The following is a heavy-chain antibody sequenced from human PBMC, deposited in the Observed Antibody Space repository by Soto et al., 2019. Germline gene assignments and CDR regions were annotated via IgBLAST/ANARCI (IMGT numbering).Heavy chain of an antibody. CDR3: ARQAVAGPGSDY. J-gene: IGHJ4*02. D-gene: IGHD6-19*01. Sequence: PSETLSLTCAVYGGSFSGYYWSWIRQPPGKGLEWIGEINHSGSTNYNPSLKSRVTISVDTSKNQFSLKLSSVTAADTAVYYCARQAVAGPGSDYWGQGTLVTVSS. V-gene: IGHV4-34*01. CDR1: GGSFSGYY. CDR2: INHSGST.